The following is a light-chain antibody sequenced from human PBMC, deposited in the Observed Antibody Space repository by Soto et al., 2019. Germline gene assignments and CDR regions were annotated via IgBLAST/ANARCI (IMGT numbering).Light chain of an antibody. CDR3: QQYLSSPLT. CDR2: GAS. J-gene: IGKJ4*01. V-gene: IGKV3-20*01. CDR1: QSVSSNH. Sequence: EIVLTQSPGTLSLSPGERAALSCRASQSVSSNHLAWYQQRPGQAPRLLIYGASSRATGIPDRFSGSGSGTDFTLTISRLEPEDFAVYYCQQYLSSPLTFGGGTKVEIK.